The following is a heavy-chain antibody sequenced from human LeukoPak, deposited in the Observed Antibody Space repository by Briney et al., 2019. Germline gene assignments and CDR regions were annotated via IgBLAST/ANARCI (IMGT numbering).Heavy chain of an antibody. Sequence: PGGSLRLSCAASGFTFSDYSMNWVRQAPGKGLEWVSSISGSSSYIYYADSVKGRFTISRDNAKNSLYLQMNSLRAEDTAVYYCARAGIFGVARDGMDVWGQGTTVTVSS. D-gene: IGHD3-3*01. V-gene: IGHV3-21*01. CDR2: ISGSSSYI. CDR3: ARAGIFGVARDGMDV. CDR1: GFTFSDYS. J-gene: IGHJ6*02.